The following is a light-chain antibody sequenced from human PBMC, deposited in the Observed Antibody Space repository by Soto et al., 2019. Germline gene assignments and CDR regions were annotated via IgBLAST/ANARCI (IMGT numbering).Light chain of an antibody. V-gene: IGKV1-39*01. J-gene: IGKJ2*01. Sequence: DLQMTQSPSSLSASVGDRVTLTCRASQSISNFLNWYQHKPGKAPRLLIYAASSLQSGVPSRFGGSGSGTDFTLTISSLQPEDFATYYCQQSFSIPHTFGQGTKLEIK. CDR1: QSISNF. CDR3: QQSFSIPHT. CDR2: AAS.